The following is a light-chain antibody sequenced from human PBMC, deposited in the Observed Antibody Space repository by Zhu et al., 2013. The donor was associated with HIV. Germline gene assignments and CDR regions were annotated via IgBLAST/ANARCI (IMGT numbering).Light chain of an antibody. Sequence: EIVLTQSPGTLSLSPGERATLSCRASQTVANNYLAWYQQRPGQAPRLLIYGASSRGTGIPDRFSGSGSGTDFTLTISRLEPEDFAVYFCQQYDGSMCSFGQGTKLEIK. CDR3: QQYDGSMCS. J-gene: IGKJ2*04. CDR2: GAS. CDR1: QTVANNY. V-gene: IGKV3-20*01.